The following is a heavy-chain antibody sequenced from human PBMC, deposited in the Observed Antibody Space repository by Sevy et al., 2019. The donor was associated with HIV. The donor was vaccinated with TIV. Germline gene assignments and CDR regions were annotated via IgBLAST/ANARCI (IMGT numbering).Heavy chain of an antibody. CDR3: TRVRAAITTGWANWFDP. CDR2: INSDGSST. D-gene: IGHD3-22*01. V-gene: IGHV3-74*01. J-gene: IGHJ5*02. CDR1: GFTFRNYW. Sequence: RGSLRLSCAASGFTFRNYWMHWVRQAPGKGLVWVSRINSDGSSTSYADSVKGRFTISRDNAKNTLYLQMNSLRAEDTALYYCTRVRAAITTGWANWFDPWGQGTLVTVSS.